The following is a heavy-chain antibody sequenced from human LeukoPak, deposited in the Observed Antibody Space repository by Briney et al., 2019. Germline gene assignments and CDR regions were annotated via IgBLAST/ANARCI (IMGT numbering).Heavy chain of an antibody. CDR2: IIPIFGTA. CDR1: GGTFSSYA. CDR3: ARALAARPLWYFDL. V-gene: IGHV1-69*13. D-gene: IGHD6-6*01. J-gene: IGHJ2*01. Sequence: ASVKVSCKASGGTFSSYAISWVRQAPGQGLEWMGGIIPIFGTANHAQKFQGRVTITADESTSTAYMELSSLRSEDTAVYYCARALAARPLWYFDLWGRGTLVTVSS.